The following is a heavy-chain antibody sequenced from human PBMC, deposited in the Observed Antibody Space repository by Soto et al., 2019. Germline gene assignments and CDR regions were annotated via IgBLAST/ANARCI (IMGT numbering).Heavy chain of an antibody. CDR3: ARDVSIPRYSDYYDSSGYFEGPGAYGMDV. CDR2: INPSGGST. Sequence: ASVKVSCKASGYTFTSYYMHWVRQAPGQGLEWMGIINPSGGSTSYAQKFQGRVTMTRDTSTSTVYMELSSLRSEDTAVYYCARDVSIPRYSDYYDSSGYFEGPGAYGMDVWGEGTKVTVSS. V-gene: IGHV1-46*01. J-gene: IGHJ6*04. D-gene: IGHD3-22*01. CDR1: GYTFTSYY.